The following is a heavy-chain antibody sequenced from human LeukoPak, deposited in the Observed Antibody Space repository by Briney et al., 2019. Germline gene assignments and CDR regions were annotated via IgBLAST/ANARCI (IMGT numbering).Heavy chain of an antibody. V-gene: IGHV4-34*01. CDR2: INHSGST. CDR3: ARAAGEDTAWHGGSDY. CDR1: GGSFSGYY. Sequence: SETLSLTCAVYGGSFSGYYWSWIRQPPGKGLEWIGEINHSGSTNYNPFLKSRVTISVDTSKNQFSLKLSSVTAADTAVYYCARAAGEDTAWHGGSDYWGQGTLVTVSS. D-gene: IGHD5-18*01. J-gene: IGHJ4*02.